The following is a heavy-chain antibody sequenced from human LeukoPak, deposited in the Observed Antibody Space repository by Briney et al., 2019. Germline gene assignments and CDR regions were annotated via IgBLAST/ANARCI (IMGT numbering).Heavy chain of an antibody. J-gene: IGHJ4*02. Sequence: GGSLRLSCAASGSTVRNNYMSWVRQAPGKGLEWVSVIYSGGSTYYADSVRGRFTISRDNSKNTLYLQMNSLRAEDTAVYFCATGERMVRGDGVDYWGQGTLVTVSS. CDR3: ATGERMVRGDGVDY. CDR1: GSTVRNNY. D-gene: IGHD3-10*01. CDR2: IYSGGST. V-gene: IGHV3-66*01.